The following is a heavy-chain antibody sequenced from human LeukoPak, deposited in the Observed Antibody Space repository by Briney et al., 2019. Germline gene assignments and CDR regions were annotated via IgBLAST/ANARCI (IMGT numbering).Heavy chain of an antibody. J-gene: IGHJ4*02. CDR2: ISYDGSNE. D-gene: IGHD3-22*01. CDR1: GFTFSNYG. V-gene: IGHV3-30*18. Sequence: GRSLRLSCTASGFTFSNYGMHWVRQARAKGLEWVAVISYDGSNEYYADSVKGRFTISRDNSKNTLFLQMNSLRPEDTAVYHCAKVALFSGYYPPFDYWGQGTLVTVSS. CDR3: AKVALFSGYYPPFDY.